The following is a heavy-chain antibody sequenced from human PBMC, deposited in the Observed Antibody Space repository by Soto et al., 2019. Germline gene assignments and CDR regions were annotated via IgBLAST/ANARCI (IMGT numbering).Heavy chain of an antibody. V-gene: IGHV3-30-3*01. CDR2: ISYDGSNK. CDR3: TTLPRVAVDGMFRDY. D-gene: IGHD6-13*01. CDR1: GFTFSSYA. J-gene: IGHJ4*02. Sequence: GGSLRLSCAASGFTFSSYAMHWVRQAPGKGLEWVAVISYDGSNKYYADSVKGRFTISRDNSKNTLYLQMNGLRAEDTAIYYCTTLPRVAVDGMFRDYWGQGTLVTVSS.